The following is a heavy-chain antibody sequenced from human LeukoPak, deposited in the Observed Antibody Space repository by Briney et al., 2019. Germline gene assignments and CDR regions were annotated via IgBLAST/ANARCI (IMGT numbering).Heavy chain of an antibody. Sequence: SETLSLTCAVYGGSLSDYYWSWIRQPPGKGLEWIGEIIHSGSTNYNPSLKSRVTISLDTSKNQFSLKLSSVTAADTAVYYCASQVRLERRYYYYYMDVWDKGTTVTVSS. V-gene: IGHV4-34*12. J-gene: IGHJ6*03. D-gene: IGHD1-1*01. CDR3: ASQVRLERRYYYYYMDV. CDR2: IIHSGST. CDR1: GGSLSDYY.